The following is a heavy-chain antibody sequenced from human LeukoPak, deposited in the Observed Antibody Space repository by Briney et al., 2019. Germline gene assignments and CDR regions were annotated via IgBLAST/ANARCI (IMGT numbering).Heavy chain of an antibody. J-gene: IGHJ5*02. CDR2: ISAYNGNT. Sequence: ASVKVSRKASGYTFTSYGISWVRQAPGQGLEWMGWISAYNGNTNYAQKLQGRVTMTTDTSTSTAYMELRSLRSDDTAVYYCARVSYYYDSSGLETWGQGTLVTVSS. D-gene: IGHD3-22*01. CDR1: GYTFTSYG. CDR3: ARVSYYYDSSGLET. V-gene: IGHV1-18*01.